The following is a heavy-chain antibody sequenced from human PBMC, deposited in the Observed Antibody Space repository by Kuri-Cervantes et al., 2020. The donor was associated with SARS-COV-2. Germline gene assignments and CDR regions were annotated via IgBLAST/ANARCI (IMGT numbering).Heavy chain of an antibody. CDR3: ARDRRGDGSGYSSWFDP. Sequence: ASVKVSCKASGYTFTGYYMHWVRQAPGQGLEWMGWINPSGGTKYAQKFQGRVTLTTDTSTTTAYMELRSLRSDDTAVYYCARDRRGDGSGYSSWFDPWGQGTLVTVSS. J-gene: IGHJ5*02. D-gene: IGHD3-22*01. CDR1: GYTFTGYY. CDR2: INPSGGT. V-gene: IGHV1-2*02.